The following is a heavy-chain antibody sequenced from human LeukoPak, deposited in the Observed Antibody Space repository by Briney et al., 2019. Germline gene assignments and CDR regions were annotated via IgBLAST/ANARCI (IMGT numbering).Heavy chain of an antibody. CDR2: ISGRGSST. CDR3: AKFLVPDHTDLDIFDS. J-gene: IGHJ4*02. V-gene: IGHV3-23*01. D-gene: IGHD3-9*01. CDR1: GFTFSSYA. Sequence: GGSLRLSCAASGFTFSSYAMSWVRQAPGKGLEWVSTISGRGSSTYYADSVKGRFAISRDTSKNTLYLQMNSLSAEDTAVYSCAKFLVPDHTDLDIFDSWGQGTLVTVSS.